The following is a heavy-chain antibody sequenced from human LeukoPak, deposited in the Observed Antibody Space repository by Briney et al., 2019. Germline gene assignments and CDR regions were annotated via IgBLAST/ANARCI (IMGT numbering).Heavy chain of an antibody. CDR1: GGSISSYY. CDR2: IYYSGST. CDR3: ARGRNYDFWSGYSRPYYFDY. Sequence: SETLSLTCTVSGGSISSYYWSWIRQPPGKGLEWIGYIYYSGSTNYNPSLKSRVTISVDTSKNQFSLKLSSVTAADTAVYYCARGRNYDFWSGYSRPYYFDYWGQGTLVTVSS. D-gene: IGHD3-3*01. V-gene: IGHV4-59*12. J-gene: IGHJ4*02.